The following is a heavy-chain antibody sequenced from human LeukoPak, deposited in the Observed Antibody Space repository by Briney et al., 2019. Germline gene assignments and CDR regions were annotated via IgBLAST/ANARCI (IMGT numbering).Heavy chain of an antibody. CDR3: ARDLLYYDSSGKPPGDY. V-gene: IGHV1-18*01. Sequence: ASVKVSCKASGYTFTSYGISWVRQAPGQGLEWMGWISAYNGNTKYEQKLQGRVTMTTDTSTSTACMELRSLRSDDTAVYYCARDLLYYDSSGKPPGDYWGQGTLVTVSS. J-gene: IGHJ4*02. D-gene: IGHD3-22*01. CDR1: GYTFTSYG. CDR2: ISAYNGNT.